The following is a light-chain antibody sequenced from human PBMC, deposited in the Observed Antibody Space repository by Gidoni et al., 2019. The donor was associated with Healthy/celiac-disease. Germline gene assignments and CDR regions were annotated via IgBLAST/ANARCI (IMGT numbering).Light chain of an antibody. CDR1: QDISNY. V-gene: IGKV1-33*01. CDR2: DAS. J-gene: IGKJ4*01. Sequence: DMQMTQSPSSLSASVGDRVTITCQASQDISNYLNWYQQKPGKAPKLLIYDASNLETGVPSRCSGSGSGTDFTFTISSLQPEDIATYYCQQYDNLPLTFGGGTKVEIQ. CDR3: QQYDNLPLT.